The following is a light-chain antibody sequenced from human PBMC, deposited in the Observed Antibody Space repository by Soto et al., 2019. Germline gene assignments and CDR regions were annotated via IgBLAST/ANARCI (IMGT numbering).Light chain of an antibody. Sequence: DIVMTQSPLSLPVTPGEPASISCRSSQSLLSSNGYNYLDWYLQKPGQSPQLLIYLGSNRASGVPVRFSGSGSGTDFTLEISRVEAEDVGIYHCMQALRAPPTFGQGTKVEI. CDR1: QSLLSSNGYNY. J-gene: IGKJ1*01. V-gene: IGKV2-28*01. CDR3: MQALRAPPT. CDR2: LGS.